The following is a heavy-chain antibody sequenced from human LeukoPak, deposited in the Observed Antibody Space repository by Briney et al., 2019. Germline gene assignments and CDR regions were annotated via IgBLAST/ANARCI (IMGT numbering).Heavy chain of an antibody. CDR2: IYYSGST. V-gene: IGHV4-59*01. CDR1: GGSISSYY. D-gene: IGHD1-26*01. CDR3: ARVWELSDAFDI. Sequence: SETLSLTCSVSGGSISSYYWSWIRQPPGKGLQWIGYIYYSGSTNYNPSLKSRVTISVDTSKNQFSLKLSSVTAADTAVYYCARVWELSDAFDIWGQGTMVTVSS. J-gene: IGHJ3*02.